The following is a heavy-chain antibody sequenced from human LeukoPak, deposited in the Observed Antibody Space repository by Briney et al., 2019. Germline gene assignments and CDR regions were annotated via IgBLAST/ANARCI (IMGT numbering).Heavy chain of an antibody. Sequence: PGRSLRLSCAASGFTFSSYGMHWVRQAPGKGLEWVAVISYDGSNKYYADSVKGRFTISRDNSKNTLYLQMNSLRAEDTAVYYCAKDYTYQQQLVHWGQGTLVTVSS. CDR2: ISYDGSNK. CDR1: GFTFSSYG. CDR3: AKDYTYQQQLVH. D-gene: IGHD6-13*01. V-gene: IGHV3-30*18. J-gene: IGHJ4*02.